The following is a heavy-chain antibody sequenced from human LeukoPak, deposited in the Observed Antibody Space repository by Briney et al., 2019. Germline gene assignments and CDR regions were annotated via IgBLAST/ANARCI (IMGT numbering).Heavy chain of an antibody. D-gene: IGHD2/OR15-2a*01. Sequence: GGSLRLSCVGSGFTFSYYAMTWVRQAPGKGLEWVSGISDTGGLIYYTDSVKVRFTISRDNSKNTLYLQMNMLRAEDTAVYYCAKCLGYPLSYYYIMNVWGQGTTVTVSS. V-gene: IGHV3-23*01. CDR1: GFTFSYYA. CDR3: AKCLGYPLSYYYIMNV. J-gene: IGHJ6*02. CDR2: ISDTGGLI.